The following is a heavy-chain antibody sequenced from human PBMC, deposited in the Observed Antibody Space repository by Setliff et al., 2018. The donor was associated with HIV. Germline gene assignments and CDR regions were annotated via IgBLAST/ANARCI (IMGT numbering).Heavy chain of an antibody. V-gene: IGHV3-11*01. J-gene: IGHJ4*02. CDR1: GFTFSDHY. CDR2: ISGTATTI. D-gene: IGHD2-2*03. CDR3: AKVDSGHCDSSSCRDFDY. Sequence: GESLKISCAASGFTFSDHYMSWIRQAPGKGLEWVSSISGTATTIYSADAVKGRFTISRDNSKNTLYLQMNSLRAEDTAVYYCAKVDSGHCDSSSCRDFDYWGQGTLVTVSS.